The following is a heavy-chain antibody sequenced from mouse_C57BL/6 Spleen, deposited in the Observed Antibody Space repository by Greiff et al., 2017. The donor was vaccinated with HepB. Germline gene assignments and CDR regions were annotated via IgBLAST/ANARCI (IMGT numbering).Heavy chain of an antibody. V-gene: IGHV5-9*01. J-gene: IGHJ4*01. Sequence: EVQLVESGGGLVKPGGSLKLSCAASGFTFSSYTMSWVRQTPEKRLEWVATISGGGGNTYYPDSVKGRFTISRDNAKNTLYLQMSSLRSEDTALYYCARLTTVYAMDYWGQGTSVTVSS. CDR2: ISGGGGNT. D-gene: IGHD1-1*01. CDR3: ARLTTVYAMDY. CDR1: GFTFSSYT.